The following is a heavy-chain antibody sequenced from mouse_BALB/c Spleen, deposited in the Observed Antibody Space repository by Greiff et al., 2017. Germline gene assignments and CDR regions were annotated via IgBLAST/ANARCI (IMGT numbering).Heavy chain of an antibody. V-gene: IGHV1-4*01. CDR3: ARGWFAY. CDR2: INPSTGYT. Sequence: QVQLQQSGAELVKPGASVKMSCKASGYTFTSYRMHWVKQRPGQGLEWIGYINPSTGYTEYNQKFKDKATLTADKSSSTAYMQLSSLTSEDSAVYYCARGWFAYWGQGTLVTVSA. CDR1: GYTFTSYR. J-gene: IGHJ3*01.